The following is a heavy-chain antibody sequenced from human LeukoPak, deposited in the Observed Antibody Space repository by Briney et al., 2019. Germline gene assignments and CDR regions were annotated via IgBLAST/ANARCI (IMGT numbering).Heavy chain of an antibody. CDR3: AREHRGAGATVDY. CDR1: GFTFSSHW. V-gene: IGHV3-74*03. CDR2: IESDGSTK. D-gene: IGHD1-26*01. J-gene: IGHJ4*02. Sequence: GGSLRLSCAASGFTFSSHWMHWVRQAPGKGLVWVSRIESDGSTKMYADSVRGRSTISRDNAKNTLYLQMNSLRAEDTAIYYCAREHRGAGATVDYWGQGTLVTVSS.